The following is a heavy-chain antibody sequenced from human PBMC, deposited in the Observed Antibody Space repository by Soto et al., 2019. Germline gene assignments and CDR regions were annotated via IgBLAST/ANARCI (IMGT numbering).Heavy chain of an antibody. CDR2: VSYDGSNK. J-gene: IGHJ4*02. Sequence: QPGGSLRLSCAASGFTFSSYGMHWVRQAPGKGLEWVAVVSYDGSNKDYADSVKGRFTISRDNSKNTLYLQMNSLRAEDTAVYYCAKDLGYSGYDLYFDYWGQGTLVTVSS. V-gene: IGHV3-30*18. CDR1: GFTFSSYG. D-gene: IGHD5-12*01. CDR3: AKDLGYSGYDLYFDY.